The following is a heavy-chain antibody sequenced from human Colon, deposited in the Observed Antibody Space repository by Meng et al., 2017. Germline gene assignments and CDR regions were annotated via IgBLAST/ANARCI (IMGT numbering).Heavy chain of an antibody. J-gene: IGHJ5*02. Sequence: QLQLRQWGAGLLEPQETLSRPCAVDGGSFSGYYLSWSSQPPGKGLEWIVELHHSGTNNFHPSLESRVTISIDTSKNQISLNVTSLTAADTAVYYCARGLFSRLRSLWFDPWGQGTLVTVSS. CDR1: GGSFSGYY. V-gene: IGHV4-34*01. D-gene: IGHD2/OR15-2a*01. CDR2: LHHSGTN. CDR3: ARGLFSRLRSLWFDP.